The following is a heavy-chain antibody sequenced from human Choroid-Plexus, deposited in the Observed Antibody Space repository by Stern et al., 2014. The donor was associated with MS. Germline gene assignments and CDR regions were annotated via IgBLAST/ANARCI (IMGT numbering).Heavy chain of an antibody. Sequence: MQLVESGGGVVQPGRPLRLSCVASGFTFGSWAMHWVRQAPGKGLGWGAGVSYDGSNKYYADSVKGRFTLSRDNSQNTLYMQMSSLRPEDTAVYYCAKDRQFLTYFFDHWGQGSLVTVSS. CDR1: GFTFGSWA. V-gene: IGHV3-30*18. D-gene: IGHD2-8*01. CDR2: VSYDGSNK. CDR3: AKDRQFLTYFFDH. J-gene: IGHJ5*02.